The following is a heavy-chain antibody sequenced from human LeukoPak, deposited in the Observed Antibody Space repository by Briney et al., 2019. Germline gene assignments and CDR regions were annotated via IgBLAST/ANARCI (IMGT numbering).Heavy chain of an antibody. D-gene: IGHD6-13*01. CDR3: AKGSSTYSITSYWYFDL. CDR2: IYHSGST. V-gene: IGHV4-30-2*01. CDR1: GGSISSGGYY. Sequence: KPSETLSLTCTVSGGSISSGGYYWSWIRQPPGKGLEWIGYIYHSGSTYYNPSLKSRVTISVDRFKNQFSLKLSSVTAEDTAVYYCAKGSSTYSITSYWYFDLWGRGTLVTVSS. J-gene: IGHJ2*01.